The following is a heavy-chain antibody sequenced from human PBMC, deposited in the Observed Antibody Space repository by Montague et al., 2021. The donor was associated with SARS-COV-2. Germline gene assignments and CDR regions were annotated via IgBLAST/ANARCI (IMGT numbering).Heavy chain of an antibody. V-gene: IGHV4-34*01. J-gene: IGHJ6*02. D-gene: IGHD2-21*02. CDR1: GGSFSGYY. CDR3: ARGSWHIVFVTAIRDGYYGMDV. CDR2: INHSGST. Sequence: SETLSLTCAVYGGSFSGYYWSWIRQPPGKGLEWIGEINHSGSTNYNPSLKSRVTISVDTSKNQFSLKLSSVTAADTAVYYCARGSWHIVFVTAIRDGYYGMDVWGQGTTVTVSS.